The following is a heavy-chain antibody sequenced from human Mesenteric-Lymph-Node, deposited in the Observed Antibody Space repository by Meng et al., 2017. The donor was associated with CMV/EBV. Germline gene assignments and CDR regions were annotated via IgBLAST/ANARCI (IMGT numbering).Heavy chain of an antibody. CDR1: SGYISSSSW. J-gene: IGHJ4*02. CDR3: ARRYSGYDYPFDY. D-gene: IGHD5-12*01. V-gene: IGHV4-4*02. CDR2: IYHSGST. Sequence: AVPSGYISSSSWWRWVRQPPGKGLEWIGEIYHSGSTNYNPSLKSRITISVDKSKNQFSLKLSSVTAADTAVYYCARRYSGYDYPFDYWGQGALVTVSS.